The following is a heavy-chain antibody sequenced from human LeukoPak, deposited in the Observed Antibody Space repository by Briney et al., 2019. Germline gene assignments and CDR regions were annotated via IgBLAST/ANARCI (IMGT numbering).Heavy chain of an antibody. V-gene: IGHV3-33*01. CDR2: IWNAGTNT. Sequence: GGSLRLSCAASGFSFSTYGMHWVRQAPGKGLEWVALIWNAGTNTYYADSVKGRFTISRDNSKNTLYLQMNSLRAEDTAVYYCAGDTSPGGDYYFDYWGQGTLVIVSS. CDR3: AGDTSPGGDYYFDY. J-gene: IGHJ4*02. D-gene: IGHD3-16*01. CDR1: GFSFSTYG.